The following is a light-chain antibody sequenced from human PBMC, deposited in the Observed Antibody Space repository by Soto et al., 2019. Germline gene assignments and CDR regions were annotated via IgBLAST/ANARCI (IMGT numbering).Light chain of an antibody. Sequence: EILLIQSPASLSLSPGEGATVSWRASQSVGSNLAWYQQNPGQAPRLLIFDASNRATGIPARFSGSGSGTDFILAISSLEPEDFVAYYCQQHSNWPLTFGGGTKVDIK. J-gene: IGKJ4*01. V-gene: IGKV3-11*01. CDR3: QQHSNWPLT. CDR2: DAS. CDR1: QSVGSN.